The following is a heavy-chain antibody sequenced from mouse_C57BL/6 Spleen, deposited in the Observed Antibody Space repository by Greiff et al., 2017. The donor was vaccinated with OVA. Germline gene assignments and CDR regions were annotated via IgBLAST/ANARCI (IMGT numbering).Heavy chain of an antibody. Sequence: LQESGPELVKPGASVKISCKASGYAFSSSWMNWVKQRPGKGLEWIGRIYPGDGDTNYNGKFKGKATLTADKSSSTAYMQLSSLTSEDSAVYFCARVLYYAMDYWGQGTSVTVSS. CDR3: ARVLYYAMDY. J-gene: IGHJ4*01. CDR2: IYPGDGDT. CDR1: GYAFSSSW. V-gene: IGHV1-82*01. D-gene: IGHD1-1*01.